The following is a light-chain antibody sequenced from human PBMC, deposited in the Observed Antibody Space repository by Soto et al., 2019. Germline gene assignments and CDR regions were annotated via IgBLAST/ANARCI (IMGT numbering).Light chain of an antibody. V-gene: IGKV3-20*01. CDR3: QQYGSSPFT. Sequence: EIVLTQSPGTLSLSPGERATLSCRASQSVTINYLAWYQQKPGQAPRLLVYGASTRATGIPDRFGGSGSGTDFTLTINRLEPEDFAVYYCQQYGSSPFTFGPGTKVDIK. CDR2: GAS. J-gene: IGKJ3*01. CDR1: QSVTINY.